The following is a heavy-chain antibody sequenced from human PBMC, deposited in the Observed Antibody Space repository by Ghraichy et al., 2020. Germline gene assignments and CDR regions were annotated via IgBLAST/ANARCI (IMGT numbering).Heavy chain of an antibody. Sequence: SETLSLTCAVYGGSFSGYYWSWIRQPPGKRLEWIGEINHSGSTNYNPSLKSRVTISVDTSKNQFSLKLSSVTAADTAVYYCARSPRRTKNIVGATPGYFDYWGQGTLGTVSS. CDR1: GGSFSGYY. CDR2: INHSGST. V-gene: IGHV4-34*01. J-gene: IGHJ4*02. CDR3: ARSPRRTKNIVGATPGYFDY. D-gene: IGHD1-26*01.